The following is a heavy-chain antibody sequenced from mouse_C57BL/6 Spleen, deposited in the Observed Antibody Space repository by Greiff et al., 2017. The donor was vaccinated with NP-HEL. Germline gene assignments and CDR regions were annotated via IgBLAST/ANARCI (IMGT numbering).Heavy chain of an antibody. CDR1: GYAFSSSW. V-gene: IGHV1-82*01. J-gene: IGHJ4*01. CDR3: ARWGGTYAMDY. D-gene: IGHD2-14*01. CDR2: IYPGDGDT. Sequence: QVQLQQSGPELVKPGASVKISCKASGYAFSSSWMNWVKQRPGKGLEWIGRIYPGDGDTNYNGKFKGKATLTADKSSRTAYMQLSSLTSEDSAVYFCARWGGTYAMDYWGQGTSVTVSS.